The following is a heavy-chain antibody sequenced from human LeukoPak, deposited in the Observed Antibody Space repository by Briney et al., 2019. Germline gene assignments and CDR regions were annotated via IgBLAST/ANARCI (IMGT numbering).Heavy chain of an antibody. V-gene: IGHV4-34*01. D-gene: IGHD2-15*01. CDR2: INHSGST. J-gene: IGHJ3*02. CDR1: GGSFSGYY. Sequence: SETLSLTCAVYGGSFSGYYWSWIRQPPGKGLEWIREINHSGSTNYNPSLKSRVTISVDTSKNQFSLKLSSVTAADTAVYYCARGPWRAATTDAFDIWGQGTMVTVSS. CDR3: ARGPWRAATTDAFDI.